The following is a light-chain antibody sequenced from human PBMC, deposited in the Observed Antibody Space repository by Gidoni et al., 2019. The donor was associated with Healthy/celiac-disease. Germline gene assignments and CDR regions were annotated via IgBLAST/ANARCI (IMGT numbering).Light chain of an antibody. V-gene: IGKV3-20*01. CDR2: GAS. J-gene: IGKJ4*01. Sequence: IVLTPSPGTLSLSPGERATLSCRASQSVSSSYLAWYQQKPGPAPRLLIYGASSRATGIPDRFSGSGSGTDFTLTISRLEPEDVAVYYCQQYGSSPLTFGGGTKVEIK. CDR3: QQYGSSPLT. CDR1: QSVSSSY.